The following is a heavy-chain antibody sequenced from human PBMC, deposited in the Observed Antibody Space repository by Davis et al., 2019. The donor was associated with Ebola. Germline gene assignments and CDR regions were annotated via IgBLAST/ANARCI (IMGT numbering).Heavy chain of an antibody. J-gene: IGHJ3*01. D-gene: IGHD3-16*02. Sequence: SQTLSLTCAISGDSVSSNRAAWSWIRQSPSRGLEWLGRTYYESKGDHDYAVSVKGRISIDPDMAKNQFSLHLNSVTPEDTAVYFCARDDSVWGSHRFGAFDVWGQGTMVTVSS. CDR2: TYYESKGDH. CDR3: ARDDSVWGSHRFGAFDV. V-gene: IGHV6-1*01. CDR1: GDSVSSNRAA.